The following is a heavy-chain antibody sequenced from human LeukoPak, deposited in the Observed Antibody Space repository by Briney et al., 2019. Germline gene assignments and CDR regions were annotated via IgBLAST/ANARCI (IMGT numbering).Heavy chain of an antibody. J-gene: IGHJ6*02. CDR3: ARADYYDSSGYLYYYGMDV. D-gene: IGHD3-22*01. CDR2: IIPILGIA. V-gene: IGHV1-69*04. Sequence: SVKVSCKASGGTFSSYAIGWVRQAPGQGLEWMGRIIPILGIANYAQKFQGRVTITADKSTSTAYMELSSLRSEDTAVYYCARADYYDSSGYLYYYGMDVWGQGTTVTVSS. CDR1: GGTFSSYA.